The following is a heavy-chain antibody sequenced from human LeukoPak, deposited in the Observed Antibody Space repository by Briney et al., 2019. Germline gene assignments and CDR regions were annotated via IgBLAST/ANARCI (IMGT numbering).Heavy chain of an antibody. CDR3: ARWIGLGVYDHGMDV. CDR1: GGSFRGYY. V-gene: IGHV4-34*01. D-gene: IGHD6-19*01. CDR2: INHSGST. Sequence: SETLSLTCGVYGGSFRGYYWSWIRQPPGKGREWIGEINHSGSTNYNPSLKSRVNLSVDTYKNQSSLELSSVTAADTAVYYCARWIGLGVYDHGMDVWGQGTTVTVSS. J-gene: IGHJ6*02.